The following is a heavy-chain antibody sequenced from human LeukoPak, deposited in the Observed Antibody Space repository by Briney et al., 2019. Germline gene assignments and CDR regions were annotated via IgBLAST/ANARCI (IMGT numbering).Heavy chain of an antibody. CDR3: ARGASGGSRIAFDI. Sequence: PGGSLRLSRAPSGFTFSAEAMTCARHAPGKWMEWLSYVSISSSNIYYTDSMKGRFTISRDNAKNSLYVQMNSLRAEDTAVYYCARGASGGSRIAFDIWGQGTMVTVSS. D-gene: IGHD2/OR15-2a*01. CDR2: VSISSSNI. V-gene: IGHV3-48*01. J-gene: IGHJ3*02. CDR1: GFTFSAEA.